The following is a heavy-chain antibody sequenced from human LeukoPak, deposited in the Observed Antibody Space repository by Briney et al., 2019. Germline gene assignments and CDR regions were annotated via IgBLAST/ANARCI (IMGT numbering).Heavy chain of an antibody. CDR3: ARGDKDFYYGMDV. CDR2: ISSNGSTI. Sequence: GGSLRLSCAASEFTFSDYYMRWIRQALGKGLEWVSYISSNGSTIYYADSVEGRFTISRDNAKNSLYLQMNSLRAEDTAVYYCARGDKDFYYGMDVWGQGTTVTVSS. V-gene: IGHV3-11*01. J-gene: IGHJ6*02. D-gene: IGHD2-15*01. CDR1: EFTFSDYY.